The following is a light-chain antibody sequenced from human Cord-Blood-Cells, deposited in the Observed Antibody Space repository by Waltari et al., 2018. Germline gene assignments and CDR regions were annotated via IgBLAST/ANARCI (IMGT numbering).Light chain of an antibody. CDR2: GAS. Sequence: ELVLTQSPGPLSLSPGERATLSCRASQSVSSSYLAWYQQKPGQAPRLLIYGASSRATGIPDRFSGSGSGTDFTLTISRLEPEDFAVYYCQQYGSSPPTFGQGTKVEIK. J-gene: IGKJ1*01. V-gene: IGKV3-20*01. CDR1: QSVSSSY. CDR3: QQYGSSPPT.